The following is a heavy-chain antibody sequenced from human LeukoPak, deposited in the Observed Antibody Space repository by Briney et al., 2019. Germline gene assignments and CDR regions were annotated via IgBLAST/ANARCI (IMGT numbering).Heavy chain of an antibody. D-gene: IGHD4-17*01. CDR1: GFTFSSYG. J-gene: IGHJ4*02. V-gene: IGHV3-30*03. CDR3: AIYGDYFDY. CDR2: ISYDGSNK. Sequence: GGSLRLSCAASGFTFSSYGMHWVRQAPGKGLEWVAVISYDGSNKYYADSVKGRFTISRDNSKNTLYLQMNSLRAEDTAVYYCAIYGDYFDYWGQGTLVTVSS.